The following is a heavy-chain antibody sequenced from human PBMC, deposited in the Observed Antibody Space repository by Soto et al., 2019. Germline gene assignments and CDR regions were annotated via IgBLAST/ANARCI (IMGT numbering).Heavy chain of an antibody. D-gene: IGHD3-3*01. CDR1: GGSISSYY. Sequence: SETLSLTCTVSGGSISSYYWSWIRQPPGKGLEWIGYIYYSGSTNYNPSLKSRVTISVDTSKNQFSLKLSSVTAADTAVYYYARGYDFWSGYPKDYFDYWGQGTLVTVSS. CDR2: IYYSGST. J-gene: IGHJ4*02. V-gene: IGHV4-59*01. CDR3: ARGYDFWSGYPKDYFDY.